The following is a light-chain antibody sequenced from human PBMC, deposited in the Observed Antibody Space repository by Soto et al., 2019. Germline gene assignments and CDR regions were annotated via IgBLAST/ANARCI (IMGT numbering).Light chain of an antibody. CDR3: QQYNNWPRT. Sequence: EIVLTQSPGTLSLAPGERATLSCRASQSVDTNYLAWYQQKPGQAPRLLIYGASTRATGIPARFSGSGSGTEFTLTTSSLQSEDFAVYYCQQYNNWPRTFGQGTKVDIK. J-gene: IGKJ1*01. V-gene: IGKV3-15*01. CDR2: GAS. CDR1: QSVDTN.